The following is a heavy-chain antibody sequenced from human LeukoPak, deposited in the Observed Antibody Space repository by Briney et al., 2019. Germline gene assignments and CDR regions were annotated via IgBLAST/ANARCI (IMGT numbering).Heavy chain of an antibody. V-gene: IGHV3-21*01. Sequence: KSGGFLRLSCAASGFTFSSYSMNWVRQAPGKGLEWVSSISSSSNYIYYADSVKGRFTISRDNAKNSLYLQMNSLRAEDTAVYYCARASWYDSSGYYYEGNYYYMDVWGKGTTVTVSS. J-gene: IGHJ6*03. CDR1: GFTFSSYS. CDR3: ARASWYDSSGYYYEGNYYYMDV. CDR2: ISSSSNYI. D-gene: IGHD3-22*01.